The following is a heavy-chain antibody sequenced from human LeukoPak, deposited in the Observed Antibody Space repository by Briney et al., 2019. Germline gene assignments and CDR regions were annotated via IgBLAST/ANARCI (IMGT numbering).Heavy chain of an antibody. Sequence: GGSLRLSCAASGFTFSSYWMSWVRQAPGKGLEWVANIKQDGSEKYYVDSVKGRFTISRDNAKNSLYLQMNSLRAEDTAVYYCAKDRTRDYYYGSVVDYWGQGTLVTVSS. J-gene: IGHJ4*02. V-gene: IGHV3-7*01. CDR3: AKDRTRDYYYGSVVDY. D-gene: IGHD3-10*01. CDR2: IKQDGSEK. CDR1: GFTFSSYW.